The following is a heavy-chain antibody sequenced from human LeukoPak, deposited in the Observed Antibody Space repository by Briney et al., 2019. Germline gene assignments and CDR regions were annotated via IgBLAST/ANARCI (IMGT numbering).Heavy chain of an antibody. CDR3: ARGAYYFDSRHPDVFDI. J-gene: IGHJ3*02. V-gene: IGHV1-46*01. CDR2: INPGGGRT. D-gene: IGHD3-22*01. CDR1: GYTFTSFY. Sequence: ASVRVSCKASGYTFTSFYMHWVRQAPGQGLEWVGVINPGGGRTTYAQKFQGRVTMTRVTSTSTVNMELSSLRSEDTAVYYCARGAYYFDSRHPDVFDIWGQGTMVTVSS.